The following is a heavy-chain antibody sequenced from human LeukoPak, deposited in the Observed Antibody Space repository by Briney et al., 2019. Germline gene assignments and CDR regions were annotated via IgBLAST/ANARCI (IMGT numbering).Heavy chain of an antibody. V-gene: IGHV4-39*01. CDR1: GGSISSYY. CDR2: IYYSGST. CDR3: ARQDRSSPRYYYDY. Sequence: SETLSLTCTVSGGSISSYYWGWIRQPPGKGLEWIGSIYYSGSTYYNPSLKSRVTISVDTSKNQFSLKLSSVTAADTAVYYCARQDRSSPRYYYDYWGQGTLVTVSS. J-gene: IGHJ4*02.